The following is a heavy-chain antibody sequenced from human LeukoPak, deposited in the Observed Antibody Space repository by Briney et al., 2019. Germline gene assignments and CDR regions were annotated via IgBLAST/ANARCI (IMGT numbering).Heavy chain of an antibody. V-gene: IGHV3-11*04. CDR1: GFSFGDYY. J-gene: IGHJ4*02. CDR2: ISSSGSTI. Sequence: GGSLRLSCAASGFSFGDYYMSWIRQAPGKGLEWLSYISSSGSTIYYADSVRGRFTISRDNAKNSLYLEMNSLRAEDTAVYYCARKDFSSGSFSYWGQGTLVTVSS. D-gene: IGHD3-22*01. CDR3: ARKDFSSGSFSY.